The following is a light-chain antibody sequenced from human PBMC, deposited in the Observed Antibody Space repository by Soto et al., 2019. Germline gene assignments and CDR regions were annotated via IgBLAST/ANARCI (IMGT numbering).Light chain of an antibody. CDR3: SSYTRSSGYV. V-gene: IGLV2-14*03. CDR2: DVI. J-gene: IGLJ1*01. CDR1: RGVVCGYNF. Sequence: QNTLSQSSSFTLTPDQMITIRRAPSRGVVCGYNFVSWYQQHPYKAPILMIYDVINRPSGVSDRFSGSKSGNSASLTISGLQAQNEADYFCSSYTRSSGYVFGSGTKVTV.